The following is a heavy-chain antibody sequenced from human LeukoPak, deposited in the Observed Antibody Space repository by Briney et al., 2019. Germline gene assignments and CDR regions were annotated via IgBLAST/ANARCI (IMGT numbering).Heavy chain of an antibody. D-gene: IGHD7-27*01. CDR2: IYYSGST. V-gene: IGHV4-39*07. Sequence: PSETLSLTCTVSGGSISSSSYYWGWIRQPPGKGLEWIGSIYYSGSTYYNPSLKSRVTISVDTSKNQFSLKLSSVTAADTAVYYCARDGASWGSIYFTYWGQGTLVTVSP. CDR3: ARDGASWGSIYFTY. J-gene: IGHJ4*02. CDR1: GGSISSSSYY.